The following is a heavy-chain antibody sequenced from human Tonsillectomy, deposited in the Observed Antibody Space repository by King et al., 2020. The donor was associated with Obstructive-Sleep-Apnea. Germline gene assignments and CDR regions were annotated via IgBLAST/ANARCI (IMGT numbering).Heavy chain of an antibody. Sequence: VQLQESGPGLVKPSETLSLTCTVSGDSITNYYWSWIRQPPGKGLEWIWYMYYSGNTNYNPSLKSRVTMSVDTSKIQFSLRLRSVTATDTAVYYCARHRGVEDLGGYGDYFDYWGQGALVTVSS. D-gene: IGHD5-12*01. CDR1: GDSITNYY. V-gene: IGHV4-59*08. CDR2: MYYSGNT. CDR3: ARHRGVEDLGGYGDYFDY. J-gene: IGHJ4*02.